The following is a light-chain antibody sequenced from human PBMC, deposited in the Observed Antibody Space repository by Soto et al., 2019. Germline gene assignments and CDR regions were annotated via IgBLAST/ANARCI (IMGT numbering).Light chain of an antibody. CDR2: SNN. Sequence: QSVLTQPPSASGTPGQRVTISCSGSSSNIGSNYVYWYQQLPGTAPKLLIYSNNQRPSGVPDRFSGSKSGTSASLAISGLRSEDDADYSCAAWDDSLSGWVFGGGTKVTVL. CDR1: SSNIGSNY. CDR3: AAWDDSLSGWV. J-gene: IGLJ3*02. V-gene: IGLV1-47*02.